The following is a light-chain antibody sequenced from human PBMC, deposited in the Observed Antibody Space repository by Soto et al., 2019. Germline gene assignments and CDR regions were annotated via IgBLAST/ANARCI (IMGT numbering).Light chain of an antibody. CDR2: WAS. J-gene: IGKJ1*01. CDR3: QQYYSTPWT. Sequence: DIVLTQSPDSLAVSLGERATINCKSSQSVLYSSNNKNYLAWYQQKPGQPPKLLIYWASTRESGVPDRFSGSGSGTDFTLTICSLQAEYVAVYYCQQYYSTPWTFGQGTKVEIK. V-gene: IGKV4-1*01. CDR1: QSVLYSSNNKNY.